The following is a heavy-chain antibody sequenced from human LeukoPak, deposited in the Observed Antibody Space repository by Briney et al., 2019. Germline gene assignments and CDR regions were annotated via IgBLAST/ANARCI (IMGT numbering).Heavy chain of an antibody. CDR3: ARAHSSGYAM. D-gene: IGHD3-22*01. J-gene: IGHJ4*02. CDR2: IIPILGIA. V-gene: IGHV1-69*04. CDR1: GGTFSSYA. Sequence: SVKVSCKASGGTFSSYAISWVRQAPGQGLEWMGRIIPILGIANYAQKFQGRVTITAGKSTSTAYMELSSLRSEDTAVYYCARAHSSGYAMWGQGTLVTVSS.